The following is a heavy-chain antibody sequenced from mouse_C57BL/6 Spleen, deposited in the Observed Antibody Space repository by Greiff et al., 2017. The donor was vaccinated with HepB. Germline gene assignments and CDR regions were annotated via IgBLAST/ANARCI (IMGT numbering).Heavy chain of an antibody. Sequence: EVKLVESGGGLVKPGGSLKLSCAASGFTFSSYAMSWVRQTPEKRLEWVATISDGGSYTSYPDNVKGRFTISRDNAKNNLYLQMSHLKSADTAMYYGARDRDGNYEGAGFAYWGQGTLVTVSA. CDR3: ARDRDGNYEGAGFAY. V-gene: IGHV5-4*01. CDR2: ISDGGSYT. CDR1: GFTFSSYA. J-gene: IGHJ3*01. D-gene: IGHD2-1*01.